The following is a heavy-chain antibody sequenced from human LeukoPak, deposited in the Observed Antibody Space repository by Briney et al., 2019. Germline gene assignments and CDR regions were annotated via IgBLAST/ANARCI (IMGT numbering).Heavy chain of an antibody. Sequence: PGGSLRLSCAASGFTVSSNYMSWVRQAPGKGLEWVSVIYSGGSTYYEDSVKGRFTISRDNSKNTLYLQMNSLRAEDTAVYYCAKDLDGGDIVVVPAATGYWGQGTLVTVSS. D-gene: IGHD2-2*01. J-gene: IGHJ4*02. CDR1: GFTVSSNY. CDR2: IYSGGST. CDR3: AKDLDGGDIVVVPAATGY. V-gene: IGHV3-53*01.